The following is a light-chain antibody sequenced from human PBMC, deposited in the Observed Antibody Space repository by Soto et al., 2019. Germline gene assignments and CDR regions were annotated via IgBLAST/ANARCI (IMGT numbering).Light chain of an antibody. CDR3: MQALQTQWT. V-gene: IGKV2-28*01. Sequence: DIVMTQSPLSLPVTPGEPASISCRSSQSLLHSNGYNYLDWYLQRPGQSPQLLIYLGSNRASGVPDRFSGSASGTDFTLKISRVEAEDVGVYYCMQALQTQWTFGQGTRWIS. CDR2: LGS. J-gene: IGKJ1*01. CDR1: QSLLHSNGYNY.